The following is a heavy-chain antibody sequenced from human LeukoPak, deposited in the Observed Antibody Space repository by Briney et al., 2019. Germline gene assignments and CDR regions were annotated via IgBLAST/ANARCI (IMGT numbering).Heavy chain of an antibody. Sequence: GGSLRLSCAASGFTFSNYWMSWVRQAPGKGLEWVANIKQDGSESKYVDSVKGRFTISRDNAKNTLYLQMNSLRAEDTALYYCARDQDAYSSGWYGVFDFWGQGPLVTVSS. CDR1: GFTFSNYW. CDR2: IKQDGSES. J-gene: IGHJ4*02. V-gene: IGHV3-7*05. D-gene: IGHD6-19*01. CDR3: ARDQDAYSSGWYGVFDF.